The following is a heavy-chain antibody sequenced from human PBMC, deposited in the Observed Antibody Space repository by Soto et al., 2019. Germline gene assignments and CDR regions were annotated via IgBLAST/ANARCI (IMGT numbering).Heavy chain of an antibody. V-gene: IGHV3-23*01. CDR1: GFTFINTG. J-gene: IGHJ4*02. CDR3: AKIDGYFDY. D-gene: IGHD3-22*01. Sequence: HPGGSLSLSCAGSGFTFINTGMSWVRQAPGQGLEWVSAITGNGDTTYYADSVKGRFTISRDNSKSTLYLQMNSLRAEDTAVYYCAKIDGYFDYWGQGTLVTVSS. CDR2: ITGNGDTT.